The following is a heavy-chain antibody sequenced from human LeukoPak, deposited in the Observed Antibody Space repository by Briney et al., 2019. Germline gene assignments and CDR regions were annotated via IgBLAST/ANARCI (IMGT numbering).Heavy chain of an antibody. D-gene: IGHD3-10*01. Sequence: SDTLSLTCTVSGGSISSSTYYWSWIRQPPGKGLEWIGYIYYSGSTNYNPSLKSRVTISVDTSKNQFSLKLSSVTAADTALYYCARAYGTVDYWGQGTLVTVSS. CDR3: ARAYGTVDY. V-gene: IGHV4-61*01. CDR1: GGSISSSTYY. J-gene: IGHJ4*02. CDR2: IYYSGST.